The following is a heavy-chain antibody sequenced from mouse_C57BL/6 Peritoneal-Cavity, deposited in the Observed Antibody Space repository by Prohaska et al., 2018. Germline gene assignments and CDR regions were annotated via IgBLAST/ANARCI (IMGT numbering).Heavy chain of an antibody. Sequence: QVQLQQSGAELVKPGASVKLSCKASGYTFTEYTIHWVKQRSGQGLEWIWWFYSVIGSIKYNGKLKDKATLTAEKSSSTVYMEISRLTSEESEVYFCGRHEVTGTSDFFADWGQGTLVTVSA. CDR3: GRHEVTGTSDFFAD. D-gene: IGHD4-1*01. V-gene: IGHV1-62-2*01. J-gene: IGHJ3*01. CDR1: GYTFTEYT. CDR2: FYSVIGSI.